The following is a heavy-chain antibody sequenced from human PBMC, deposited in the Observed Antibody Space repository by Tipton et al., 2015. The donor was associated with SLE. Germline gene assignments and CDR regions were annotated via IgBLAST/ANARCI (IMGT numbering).Heavy chain of an antibody. V-gene: IGHV3-15*01. CDR2: IKSNTDGGTP. Sequence: SLRLSCAASGFTFRNAWMSWVRQAPGMGLEWVGRIKSNTDGGTPAYAAPVKGRFVISREDSMATLYLQLNSLKTEDTAVYFCSIESRVTESRFAYWGQGALVTVSS. J-gene: IGHJ4*02. CDR1: GFTFRNAW. CDR3: SIESRVTESRFAY. D-gene: IGHD2-21*02.